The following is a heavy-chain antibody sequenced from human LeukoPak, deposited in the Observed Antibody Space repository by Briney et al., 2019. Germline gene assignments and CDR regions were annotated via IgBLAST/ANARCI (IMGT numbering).Heavy chain of an antibody. D-gene: IGHD1-26*01. CDR3: ATAAVEGSPFDY. CDR2: FDTEDGET. J-gene: IGHJ4*02. V-gene: IGHV1-24*01. Sequence: ASVNVSFKFSVYTLTELSMHWVRQAPGKGLEWMGGFDTEDGETIYAQKFQGRVTMTEDTSTDTAYMELSSLRSEDTAVYYCATAAVEGSPFDYWGQGTLVTVSS. CDR1: VYTLTELS.